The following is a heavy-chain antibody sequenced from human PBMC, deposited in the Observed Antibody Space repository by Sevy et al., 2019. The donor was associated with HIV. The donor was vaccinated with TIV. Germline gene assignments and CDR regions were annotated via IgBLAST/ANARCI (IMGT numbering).Heavy chain of an antibody. CDR3: ARTSPYQLHYDV. CDR1: GGSISSYY. V-gene: IGHV4-59*01. Sequence: SETLSLTCTVSGGSISSYYWSWIRQPPGKGLEWIGYIYYSGSTNYNPSLKSRVTISVDTSKNQFSLKLSSVTAADTAVYYCARTSPYQLHYDVWGKGTTVTVSS. J-gene: IGHJ6*04. D-gene: IGHD2-2*01. CDR2: IYYSGST.